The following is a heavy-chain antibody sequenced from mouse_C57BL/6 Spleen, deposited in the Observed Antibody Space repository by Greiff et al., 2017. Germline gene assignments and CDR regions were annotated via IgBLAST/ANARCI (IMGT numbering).Heavy chain of an antibody. J-gene: IGHJ2*01. D-gene: IGHD1-1*01. Sequence: EVHLVESGGDLVKPGGSLKLSCAASGFTFSSYGMSWVRQTPDKRLEWVATISSGGSYTYYPDSVKGRFTISRDNAKNTLYLQMSSLKSEDTAMYYCARHYGSSYFDYWGQGTTLTVSS. CDR1: GFTFSSYG. CDR3: ARHYGSSYFDY. CDR2: ISSGGSYT. V-gene: IGHV5-6*01.